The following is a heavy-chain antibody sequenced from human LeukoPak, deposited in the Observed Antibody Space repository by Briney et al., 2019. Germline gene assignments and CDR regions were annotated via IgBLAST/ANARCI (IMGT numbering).Heavy chain of an antibody. CDR1: GFTFSSYG. D-gene: IGHD2-15*01. V-gene: IGHV3-33*01. Sequence: PGRSLRLSCAASGFTFSSYGMHWVRQAPGKRLEWVAVIWYDGSNKYYADSVKGRFTISRDNSKNTLYLQMNSLRAEDTAVYYCARDQGSFYFDYWGQGTLVTVSS. CDR3: ARDQGSFYFDY. CDR2: IWYDGSNK. J-gene: IGHJ4*02.